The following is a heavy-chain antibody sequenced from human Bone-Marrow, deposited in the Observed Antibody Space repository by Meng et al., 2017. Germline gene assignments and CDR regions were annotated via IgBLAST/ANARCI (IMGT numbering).Heavy chain of an antibody. CDR1: GFTFSSYG. V-gene: IGHV3-33*01. J-gene: IGHJ4*02. Sequence: QGQLVESGGWLVQPGRSLSFSCEASGFTFSSYGMHWVRQAPGKGLEWVAVIWYDGSNKYYADSVKGRFTISRDNSKNTLYLQMNSLRAEDTAVYYCARDDWGPIGYWGQGTLVTVSS. D-gene: IGHD7-27*01. CDR2: IWYDGSNK. CDR3: ARDDWGPIGY.